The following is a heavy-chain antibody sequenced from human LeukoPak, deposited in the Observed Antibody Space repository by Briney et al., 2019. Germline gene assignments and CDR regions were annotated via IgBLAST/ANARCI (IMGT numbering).Heavy chain of an antibody. Sequence: GGSLRLSCAASGFTFSSYAMSWVRQAPGKGLEWVSAISGSGGSTYYADSVKGRFTISRDNSKNTLYLQMNSLRAEDTAVYYCAKVQVDIVVVPAATRPPPGVYYFDYWGQGTLVTVSS. J-gene: IGHJ4*02. CDR3: AKVQVDIVVVPAATRPPPGVYYFDY. CDR2: ISGSGGST. V-gene: IGHV3-23*01. CDR1: GFTFSSYA. D-gene: IGHD2-2*03.